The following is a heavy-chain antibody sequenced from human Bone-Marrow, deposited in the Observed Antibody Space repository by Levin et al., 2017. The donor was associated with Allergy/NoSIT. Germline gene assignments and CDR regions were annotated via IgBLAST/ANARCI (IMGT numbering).Heavy chain of an antibody. CDR1: GGSINSGDYF. D-gene: IGHD5-24*01. J-gene: IGHJ4*02. CDR3: ARAGSVATMTGYHFDA. CDR2: VSYSRTT. Sequence: SETLSLTCTVSGGSINSGDYFWSWIRQPPGKGLEWIGYVSYSRTTYYSPSLKSRVTISVDASKNQFSLKLNSVTAADTAVYYCARAGSVATMTGYHFDAWGQGTLVTVSS. V-gene: IGHV4-30-4*01.